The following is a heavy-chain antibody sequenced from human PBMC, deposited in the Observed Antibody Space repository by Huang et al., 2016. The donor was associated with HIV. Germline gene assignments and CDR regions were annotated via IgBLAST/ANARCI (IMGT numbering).Heavy chain of an antibody. V-gene: IGHV5-51*01. D-gene: IGHD3-10*01. CDR2: SYPVDSDT. CDR1: GYRFRSNW. J-gene: IGHJ6*02. CDR3: ARLIGSPSFYYGLDV. Sequence: EVQLVQSGAEVKKPGESLKISCKGSGYRFRSNWIGWVRQMPGKGLEWMGSSYPVDSDTRDSPSFQGQVTISADKSINTAYLQWSSLEASDTAMYYCARLIGSPSFYYGLDVWGQGTTVTVSS.